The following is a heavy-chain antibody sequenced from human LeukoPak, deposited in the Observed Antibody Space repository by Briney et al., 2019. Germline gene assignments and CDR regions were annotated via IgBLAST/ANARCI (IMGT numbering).Heavy chain of an antibody. Sequence: GGSLKLSCTASGFTFNNYWMHWVRQAPGKGLEWVANIKQDGSEIYYVGSVKGRFTISRDNAKNSLYLQMNSLRAEDTAMYYCAKLSDYWGQGTLVTVSS. D-gene: IGHD3-3*02. V-gene: IGHV3-7*03. J-gene: IGHJ4*02. CDR3: AKLSDY. CDR1: GFTFNNYW. CDR2: IKQDGSEI.